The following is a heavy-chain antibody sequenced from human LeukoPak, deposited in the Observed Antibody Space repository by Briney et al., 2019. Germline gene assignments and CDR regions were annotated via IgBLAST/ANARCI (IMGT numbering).Heavy chain of an antibody. J-gene: IGHJ4*02. V-gene: IGHV4-59*01. CDR1: GGSINNDY. Sequence: TSETLSLTCTVSGGSINNDYWSWVRQPPEKGLEWIGYVHYSGSTNYNPSLKSRVTTSVDTSKNQFSLKLTSVTAADTAVYYCARGAHYFDYWGQGALVTVSS. CDR2: VHYSGST. CDR3: ARGAHYFDY.